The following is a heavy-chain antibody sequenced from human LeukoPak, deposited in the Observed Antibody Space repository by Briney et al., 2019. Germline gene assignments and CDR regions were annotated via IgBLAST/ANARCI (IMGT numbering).Heavy chain of an antibody. CDR3: AKDIRGYYDSSGYYPVGYFDY. CDR2: IRYDGSNK. Sequence: GSLRLSCAASGFTFSSYGMHWVRQAPGKGLEWVAFIRYDGSNKYYADSVKGRFTISRDNSKSTLYLQMNSLRAEDTAVYYCAKDIRGYYDSSGYYPVGYFDYWGQGTLVTVSS. D-gene: IGHD3-22*01. J-gene: IGHJ4*02. V-gene: IGHV3-30*02. CDR1: GFTFSSYG.